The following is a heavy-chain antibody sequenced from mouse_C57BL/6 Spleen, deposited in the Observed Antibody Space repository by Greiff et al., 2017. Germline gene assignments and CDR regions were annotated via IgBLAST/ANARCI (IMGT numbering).Heavy chain of an antibody. D-gene: IGHD1-1*01. CDR1: GYTFTSYW. J-gene: IGHJ1*03. Sequence: QVHVKQPGTELVKPGASVTLSCKASGYTFTSYWMHWVKQRPGQGLEWIGNINPSNGGTNYNEKFKSKATLTVDKSSSTAYMQLSSLTSEDSAVYYCARTVVGYWYFDVWGTGTTVTVSS. CDR3: ARTVVGYWYFDV. V-gene: IGHV1-53*01. CDR2: INPSNGGT.